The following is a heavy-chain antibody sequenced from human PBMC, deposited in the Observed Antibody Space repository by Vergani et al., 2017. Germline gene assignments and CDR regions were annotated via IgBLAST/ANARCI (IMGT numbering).Heavy chain of an antibody. J-gene: IGHJ5*02. Sequence: EVQLVESGGGLVQPGRSLRLSCTASGFTFGDYAMSWVRQAPGKGLEWVGFIRSKAYGGTTEYAASVKGRFTISRDDSKSIAYLQMNSLKTEDTAVYYCTSAGYCSGGSCYENWFDPWGQGTLVTVSS. CDR3: TSAGYCSGGSCYENWFDP. CDR1: GFTFGDYA. V-gene: IGHV3-49*04. D-gene: IGHD2-15*01. CDR2: IRSKAYGGTT.